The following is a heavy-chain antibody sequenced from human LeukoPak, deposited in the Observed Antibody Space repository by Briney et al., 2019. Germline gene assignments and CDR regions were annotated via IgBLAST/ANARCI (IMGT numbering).Heavy chain of an antibody. CDR2: IIPIFGTA. CDR1: GGTFSSYA. CDR3: AREALELLWFGNTDYYYYGMDV. V-gene: IGHV1-69*13. Sequence: GASVKVSCKASGGTFSSYAISWVRQAPGQGLEWMGGIIPIFGTANYAQKFQGRVTITADESTSTAYMELSSLRSEDTAVYYCAREALELLWFGNTDYYYYGMDVWGQGTTVTVSS. D-gene: IGHD3-10*01. J-gene: IGHJ6*02.